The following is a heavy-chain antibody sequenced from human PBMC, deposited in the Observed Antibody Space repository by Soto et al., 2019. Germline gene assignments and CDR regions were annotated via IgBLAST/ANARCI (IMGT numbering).Heavy chain of an antibody. D-gene: IGHD3-10*01. CDR2: IYHSGST. CDR3: ARAPRYGSADY. J-gene: IGHJ4*02. CDR1: GGSISSGGYS. Sequence: SETLSLTCAVSGGSISSGGYSWSWIRQPPGKGLEWIGYIYHSGSTYYNPSLKSRVTISVDRSKNQFSLKLSSVTAADTAVYYCARAPRYGSADYWGQGTLVTVSS. V-gene: IGHV4-30-2*01.